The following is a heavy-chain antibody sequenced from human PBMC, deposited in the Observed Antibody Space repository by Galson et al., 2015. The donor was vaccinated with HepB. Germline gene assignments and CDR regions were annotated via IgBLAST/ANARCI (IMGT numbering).Heavy chain of an antibody. CDR3: AKDGIMVANNPYHFHY. V-gene: IGHV3-23*01. J-gene: IGHJ4*02. CDR1: GFTFSSSS. Sequence: SLRLSCAVSGFTFSSSSMNWVRQAPGRGLEWVSSITSSGGNSYYTDSVKGRFTVSRDNSKNTLLLQLNSLRAEDTAMYFCAKDGIMVANNPYHFHYWGQGTLVTVSS. CDR2: ITSSGGNS. D-gene: IGHD2-15*01.